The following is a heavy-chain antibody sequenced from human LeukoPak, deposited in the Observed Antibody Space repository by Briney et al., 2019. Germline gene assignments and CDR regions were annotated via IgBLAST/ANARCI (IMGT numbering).Heavy chain of an antibody. Sequence: GASVKVSCKASGYTFTNYYMDWVRQAPGQGLEWMGIIDPSGGRASYAQKFQGRVTMTRDMSASTVYMELSSLRSEDTAVYYCARELGTGDRAFDIWGQGTMVTVSS. V-gene: IGHV1-46*01. D-gene: IGHD7-27*01. CDR3: ARELGTGDRAFDI. J-gene: IGHJ3*02. CDR1: GYTFTNYY. CDR2: IDPSGGRA.